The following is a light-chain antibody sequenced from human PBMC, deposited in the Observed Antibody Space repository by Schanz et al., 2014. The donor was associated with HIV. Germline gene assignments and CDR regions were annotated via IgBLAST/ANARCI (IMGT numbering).Light chain of an antibody. CDR1: SSNIGSNT. J-gene: IGLJ1*01. V-gene: IGLV1-44*01. Sequence: QSVLTQPPSASGTPGQRVTISCSGGSSNIGSNTVNWYQQLPGTAPKLLIYSNNQRPSGVPDRFSGSKSGTSASLAISGLQSEDEADYYCAAWDGSLNGYVFGTGTKLTVL. CDR2: SNN. CDR3: AAWDGSLNGYV.